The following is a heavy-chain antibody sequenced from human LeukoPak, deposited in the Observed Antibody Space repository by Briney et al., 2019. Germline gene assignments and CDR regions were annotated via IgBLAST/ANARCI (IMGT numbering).Heavy chain of an antibody. J-gene: IGHJ4*02. V-gene: IGHV3-30*18. CDR2: ISYDGSNK. CDR3: AKDPYDYYDSSGYSHFDY. Sequence: GRSLRLSCAASGFTFSSYGMHWVRQAPGTRLESLAVISYDGSNKYSAASVKARFTISRDNSKNTLYLQMNSLRAEDTAVYYCAKDPYDYYDSSGYSHFDYWGQGTLVTVSS. D-gene: IGHD3-22*01. CDR1: GFTFSSYG.